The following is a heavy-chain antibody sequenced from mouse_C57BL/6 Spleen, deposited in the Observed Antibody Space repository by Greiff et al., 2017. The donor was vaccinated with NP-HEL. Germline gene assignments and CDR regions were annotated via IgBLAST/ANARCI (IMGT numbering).Heavy chain of an antibody. J-gene: IGHJ4*01. V-gene: IGHV5-16*01. CDR3: AREDGSSYTVDY. CDR2: INYDGSST. Sequence: EVQLVESEGGLVQPGSSMKLSCTASGFTFSDYYMAWVRQVPEKGLEWVANINYDGSSTYYLDSLKSRFIISRDNAKNILYLQMSSLKSEDTATYYCAREDGSSYTVDYWGQGTSVTVSS. D-gene: IGHD1-1*01. CDR1: GFTFSDYY.